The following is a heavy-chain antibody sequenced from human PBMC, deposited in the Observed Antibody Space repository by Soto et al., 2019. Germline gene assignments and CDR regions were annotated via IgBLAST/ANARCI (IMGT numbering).Heavy chain of an antibody. V-gene: IGHV3-21*01. J-gene: IGHJ4*02. Sequence: GGSLRLSCAASGFTFSSYSMNWVRQAPGKGLEWVSSISSSSSYIYYADSVKGRFTISRDNAKNSLYLQMNSLRAEDTAVYYCASGTATTVTTVIDYWGQGTLVTVSS. CDR2: ISSSSSYI. CDR1: GFTFSSYS. D-gene: IGHD4-17*01. CDR3: ASGTATTVTTVIDY.